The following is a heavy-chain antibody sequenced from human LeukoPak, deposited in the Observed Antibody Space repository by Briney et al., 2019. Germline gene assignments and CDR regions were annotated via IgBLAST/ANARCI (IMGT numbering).Heavy chain of an antibody. D-gene: IGHD2-15*01. Sequence: GGSLRLSCAASGFTFSSYSMNWVRQAPGKGLEWVSYISSSSSTIYYADSVKGRFTISRDNAKNLLYLQMNSLRAEDTAVYYCAREVDVVVVAATPLRSDAFDIWGQGTMVTVSS. J-gene: IGHJ3*02. CDR3: AREVDVVVVAATPLRSDAFDI. CDR2: ISSSSSTI. V-gene: IGHV3-48*01. CDR1: GFTFSSYS.